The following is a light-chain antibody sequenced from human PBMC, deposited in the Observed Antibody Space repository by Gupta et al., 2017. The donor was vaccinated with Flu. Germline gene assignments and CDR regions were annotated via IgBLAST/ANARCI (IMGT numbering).Light chain of an antibody. CDR3: QQHNNWPPWT. Sequence: ERATLSCRASQSVGSSLAWFQQKPGQAPRLLMYGASTRATGIPARFSGSGSGTEFTLTISSLQSEDFAVYYCQQHNNWPPWTFGQGTKVEIK. CDR2: GAS. J-gene: IGKJ1*01. CDR1: QSVGSS. V-gene: IGKV3-15*01.